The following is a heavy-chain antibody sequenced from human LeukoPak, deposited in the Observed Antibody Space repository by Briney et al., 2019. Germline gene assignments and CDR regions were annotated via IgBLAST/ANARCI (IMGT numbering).Heavy chain of an antibody. CDR1: GGSISSSNW. Sequence: SGTLSLTCAVSGGSISSSNWWSWVRQPPGKGLEWIGEIYHSGSTNYNPSLKSRVTISVDKSKNQFSLKLSSVTAADTAVYYCAREGYSSSWYIEGGFYWGQGTLVTVSS. J-gene: IGHJ4*02. CDR3: AREGYSSSWYIEGGFY. D-gene: IGHD6-13*01. V-gene: IGHV4-4*02. CDR2: IYHSGST.